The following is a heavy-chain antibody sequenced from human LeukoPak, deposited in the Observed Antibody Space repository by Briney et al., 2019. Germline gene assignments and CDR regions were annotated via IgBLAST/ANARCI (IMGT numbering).Heavy chain of an antibody. CDR1: GFTFKSYA. V-gene: IGHV3-30-3*01. CDR2: ISYDGSNK. D-gene: IGHD6-13*01. Sequence: QPGSSLRLSCAASGFTFKSYAMHWVRQAPGKGLERVGGISYDGSNKYYADYVKGRFTISRDNSKNTLYLQMNRLRAEGTAVYYCAREERQQLVRGLPFCDYWGQGTLVTVSS. CDR3: AREERQQLVRGLPFCDY. J-gene: IGHJ4*02.